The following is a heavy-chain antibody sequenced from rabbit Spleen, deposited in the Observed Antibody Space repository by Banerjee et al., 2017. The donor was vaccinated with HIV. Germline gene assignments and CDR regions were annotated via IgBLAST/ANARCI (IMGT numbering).Heavy chain of an antibody. CDR1: GFSFSSNYY. V-gene: IGHV1S45*01. Sequence: QDQLVESGGGLVQPEGSLTLTCTASGFSFSSNYYMCWVRQAPGEGLELIACIYTSGGSTYYASWAKGRFTISKTSSTTVTLQMTSLTAADTATYFCARGGPNYGSLHLWGPGTLVTVS. CDR3: ARGGPNYGSLHL. D-gene: IGHD3-1*01. J-gene: IGHJ4*01. CDR2: IYTSGGST.